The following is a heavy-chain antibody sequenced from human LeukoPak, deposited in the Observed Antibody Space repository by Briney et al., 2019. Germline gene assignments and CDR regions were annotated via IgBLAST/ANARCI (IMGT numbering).Heavy chain of an antibody. V-gene: IGHV3-48*02. CDR2: ISSSSTTI. CDR1: GFTFSSYA. CDR3: ARCPQYYYDSRGCPFGY. Sequence: GGSLRLSCAASGFTFSSYAMSWVRQAPGKGLEWVSYISSSSTTIYYADSVKGRFTISRDNAKNSLYLQMDSLRDDDTAVYYCARCPQYYYDSRGCPFGYWGQGTLVTVSS. D-gene: IGHD3-22*01. J-gene: IGHJ4*02.